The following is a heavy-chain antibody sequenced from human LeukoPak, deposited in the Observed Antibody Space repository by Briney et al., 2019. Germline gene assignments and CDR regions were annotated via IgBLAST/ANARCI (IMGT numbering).Heavy chain of an antibody. CDR2: ITNSGGTT. CDR1: GFPFRSYA. Sequence: GGSLSLSCAASGFPFRSYAMSWLRQAPGKGLEWVSPITNSGGTTYYADSVKGRFTISRDNSKNTLYLQMNSLRAEDTAVYYCAKGASYFDYWGQGTLVTVSS. V-gene: IGHV3-23*01. J-gene: IGHJ4*02. CDR3: AKGASYFDY.